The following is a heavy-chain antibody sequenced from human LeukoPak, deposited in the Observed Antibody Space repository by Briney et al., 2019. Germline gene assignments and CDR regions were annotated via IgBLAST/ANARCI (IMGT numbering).Heavy chain of an antibody. CDR3: ARGLGSGSYYGPFDY. CDR2: IYYSGST. V-gene: IGHV4-31*03. Sequence: SQTLSLTCTVSGGSISSGGYYWSWIRQHPGKGLEWIGYIYYSGSTYYNPSLKSRVTISVDTSKNQFSLKLSSVTAADTAVYYCARGLGSGSYYGPFDYWGQGTLVTVSS. D-gene: IGHD3-10*01. CDR1: GGSISSGGYY. J-gene: IGHJ4*02.